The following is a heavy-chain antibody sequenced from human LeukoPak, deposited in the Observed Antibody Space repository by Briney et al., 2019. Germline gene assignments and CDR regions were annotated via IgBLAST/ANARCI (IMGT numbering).Heavy chain of an antibody. V-gene: IGHV3-23*01. Sequence: GPLRLSCAASGFTFSSYAMSWVRQAPGKGLEWVSAISGSGGSTYYADSVKGRFTISRDNSKNTLYLQMNSLRAEDTAVYYCAKEYDSSGYYYSFDYWGQGTLVTVSS. CDR2: ISGSGGST. CDR1: GFTFSSYA. J-gene: IGHJ4*02. D-gene: IGHD3-22*01. CDR3: AKEYDSSGYYYSFDY.